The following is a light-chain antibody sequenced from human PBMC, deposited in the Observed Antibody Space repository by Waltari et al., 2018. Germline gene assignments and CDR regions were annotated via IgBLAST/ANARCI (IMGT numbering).Light chain of an antibody. J-gene: IGKJ1*01. V-gene: IGKV2-28*01. CDR2: MGS. Sequence: DVVMTQSPLSLSVTPGEAASISCRSSQSPLHSNGYHYLDWVLQKPGQSPQVLIYMGSYRASGVPDRCSGSGSGTDFTLKISRVEAEDVGIYYCMQTLQMPWTFGQGTKVEI. CDR3: MQTLQMPWT. CDR1: QSPLHSNGYHY.